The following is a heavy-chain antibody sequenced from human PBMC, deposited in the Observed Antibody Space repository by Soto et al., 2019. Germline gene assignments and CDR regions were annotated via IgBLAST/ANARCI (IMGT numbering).Heavy chain of an antibody. Sequence: QVQLVESGGGVVQPGRSLRLSCAASGFTFTNYPMHWVRQAPGKGLEWVAVVSHDGINTYYADSVKGRFTISRDNSKNTLYLQLNSLRTEDTAVFYCAREKTGGGIRLDYWGQGTLVTVSS. V-gene: IGHV3-30-3*01. CDR1: GFTFTNYP. D-gene: IGHD3-16*02. CDR2: VSHDGINT. J-gene: IGHJ4*02. CDR3: AREKTGGGIRLDY.